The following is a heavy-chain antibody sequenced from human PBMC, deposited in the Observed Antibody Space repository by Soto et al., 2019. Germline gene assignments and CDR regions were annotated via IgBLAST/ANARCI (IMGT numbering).Heavy chain of an antibody. CDR2: ISHEGNNK. D-gene: IGHD3-22*01. Sequence: QVQLVESGGGVVQPGTSVRLSCAASGLNFSTSVMHWVRQAPGKGLEWVAGISHEGNNKYCIDSVKGRFTISRDNSKNTLFMKMDSLTQEDTALYFCTREGYRSGRAPAFESWGQGTLVTVSS. J-gene: IGHJ4*02. CDR3: TREGYRSGRAPAFES. V-gene: IGHV3-30-3*01. CDR1: GLNFSTSV.